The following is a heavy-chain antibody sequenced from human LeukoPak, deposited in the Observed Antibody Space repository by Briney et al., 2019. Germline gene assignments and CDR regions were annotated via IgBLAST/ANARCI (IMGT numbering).Heavy chain of an antibody. Sequence: SETLSLTCTVSGGSISSYYWGWIRQPAGKGLEWIGRIYTSGSTNYNPSLKSRVTMSVDTSKNQFSLKLSSVTAADTAVYYCAREKLWFGELSSVWFDPWGQGTLVTVSS. D-gene: IGHD3-10*01. CDR1: GGSISSYY. J-gene: IGHJ5*02. CDR3: AREKLWFGELSSVWFDP. CDR2: IYTSGST. V-gene: IGHV4-4*07.